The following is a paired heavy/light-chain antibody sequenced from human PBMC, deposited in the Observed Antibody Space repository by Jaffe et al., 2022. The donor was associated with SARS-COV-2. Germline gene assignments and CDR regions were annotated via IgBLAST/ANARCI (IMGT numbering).Light chain of an antibody. CDR3: AAWDDSLNGPV. CDR1: SSNIGSNT. V-gene: IGLV1-44*01. CDR2: SNN. J-gene: IGLJ3*02. Sequence: QSVLTQPPSASGTPGQRVTISCSGSSSNIGSNTVNWYQQLPGTAPKLLIYSNNQRPSGVPDRFSGSKSGTSASLAISGLQSEDEADYSCAAWDDSLNGPVFGGGTKLTVL.
Heavy chain of an antibody. V-gene: IGHV4-39*01. Sequence: QLQLQESGPGLLKPSETLSLTCTVSGGSISGNTYYWGWIRQPPGKGLEWIGSFYYSGSTYYNPSLKSRVTISVDTSKNQFSLKLNSMTAADTAVYYCARLRGKWATPSAGDYWGQGTLVTVSS. CDR2: FYYSGST. J-gene: IGHJ4*02. CDR1: GGSISGNTYY. D-gene: IGHD1-26*01. CDR3: ARLRGKWATPSAGDY.